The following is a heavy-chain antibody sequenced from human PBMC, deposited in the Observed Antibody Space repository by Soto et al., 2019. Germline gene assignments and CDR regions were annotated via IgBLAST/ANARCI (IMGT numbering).Heavy chain of an antibody. CDR1: GYRFTSYW. CDR3: AISSVASAGFDY. Sequence: PGESLKISCKGFGYRFTSYWIGWVRQMPGKGLEWMGIIYPGDSDTRYSPSFQAQVTISADNSISTTYLQWRSLKASDTAICYCAISSVASAGFDYWAQVTMVTVSS. V-gene: IGHV5-51*01. CDR2: IYPGDSDT. J-gene: IGHJ4*02. D-gene: IGHD6-13*01.